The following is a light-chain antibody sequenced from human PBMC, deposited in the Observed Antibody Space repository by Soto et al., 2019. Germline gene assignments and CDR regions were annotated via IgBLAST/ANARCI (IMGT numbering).Light chain of an antibody. J-gene: IGLJ1*01. CDR3: SAYTGANTYV. Sequence: SVLTQPASVSGSPGQSITISCTGTSSDVGSYNYVSWFQQYPGKAPKLLMYDVTKRPSGVPIRFSGSRSGKTASLTISGLQAEDEADYYCSAYTGANTYVFGTGTKVTV. CDR2: DVT. CDR1: SSDVGSYNY. V-gene: IGLV2-14*01.